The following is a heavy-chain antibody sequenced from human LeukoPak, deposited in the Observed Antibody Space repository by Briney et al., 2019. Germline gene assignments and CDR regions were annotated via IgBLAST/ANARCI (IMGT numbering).Heavy chain of an antibody. CDR2: IYTSGST. D-gene: IGHD2-2*01. Sequence: SETLSLTCTVSGGSISSYYWSWIRQPAGKGLEWIGRIYTSGSTNYNPSLKSRVTMSVDTSKNQFSLKLSSVTAADTAVYYCARDRWGGSTSWEGHDAFEIWGQGTMVTVSS. CDR1: GGSISSYY. J-gene: IGHJ3*02. CDR3: ARDRWGGSTSWEGHDAFEI. V-gene: IGHV4-4*07.